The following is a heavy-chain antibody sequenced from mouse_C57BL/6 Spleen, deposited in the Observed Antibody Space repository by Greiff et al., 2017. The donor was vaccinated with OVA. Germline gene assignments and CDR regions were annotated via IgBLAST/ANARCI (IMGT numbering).Heavy chain of an antibody. D-gene: IGHD2-5*01. J-gene: IGHJ4*01. Sequence: QVQLQQPGAELVKPGASVKMSCKASGYTFTSYWITWVKQRPGQGLEWIGDIYPGSGSTNYNEKFKSKATLTVDTSSSTAYMQLSSLTSEDSAVYYCARRGIYSNYLYYAMDYWGQGTSVTVSS. CDR2: IYPGSGST. V-gene: IGHV1-55*01. CDR3: ARRGIYSNYLYYAMDY. CDR1: GYTFTSYW.